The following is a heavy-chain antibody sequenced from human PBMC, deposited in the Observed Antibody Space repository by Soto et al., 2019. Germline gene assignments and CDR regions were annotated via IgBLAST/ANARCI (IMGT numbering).Heavy chain of an antibody. J-gene: IGHJ5*02. V-gene: IGHV4-30-4*01. CDR1: GGSISSGDYY. CDR3: ASSYSGSMGNWFDP. CDR2: IYYSGST. Sequence: KLSETLSLTCTVSGGSISSGDYYWSWIRQPPGKGLEWIGYIYYSGSTYYNPSLRSRVTISVDTSKNQFSLKLSSVTTADTAVYYCASSYSGSMGNWFDPWGQGTLVTVSS. D-gene: IGHD3-10*01.